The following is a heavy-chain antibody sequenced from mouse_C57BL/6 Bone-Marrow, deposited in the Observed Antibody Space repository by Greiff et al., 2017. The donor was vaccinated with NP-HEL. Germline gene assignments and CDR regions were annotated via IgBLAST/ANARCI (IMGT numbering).Heavy chain of an antibody. D-gene: IGHD1-1*01. V-gene: IGHV1-81*01. CDR2: IYPRSGNN. Sequence: VQLQQSGAELARPGASVKLSCKASGYTFTSYGISWVKQRTGQGLEWIGEIYPRSGNNYYNEKFKGKATLPADKSSSTAYMELRRLTSEDSAVYFCARYGGGTTVVAHWYFDVWGTGTTVTVSS. J-gene: IGHJ1*03. CDR1: GYTFTSYG. CDR3: ARYGGGTTVVAHWYFDV.